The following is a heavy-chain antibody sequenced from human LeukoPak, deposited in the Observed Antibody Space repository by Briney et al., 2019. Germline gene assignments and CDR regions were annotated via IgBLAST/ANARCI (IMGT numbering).Heavy chain of an antibody. D-gene: IGHD2-15*01. J-gene: IGHJ5*02. V-gene: IGHV4-59*12. CDR3: ASLVVVAATNSLNWFDP. CDR1: GGSINNYY. Sequence: PSETLSLTCTVSGGSINNYYWSWIRQPPGGRLEWIGYIYYSGSTNYNPSLKSRVTISVDTSKNQFSLKLSSVTAADTAVYYCASLVVVAATNSLNWFDPWGQGTLVTVSS. CDR2: IYYSGST.